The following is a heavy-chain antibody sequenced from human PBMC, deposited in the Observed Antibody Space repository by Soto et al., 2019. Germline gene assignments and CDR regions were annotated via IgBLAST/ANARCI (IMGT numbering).Heavy chain of an antibody. D-gene: IGHD3-22*01. J-gene: IGHJ4*02. Sequence: EVQLVESGGGLVNPGGSLRLSCAASGFTFSSYSLSWVRQAPGKGLEWVSSISSSSTYIYYADSVKGRFTISRDDAKNSLFLQMSSLRVEDTAVYYCARGGDTSGLWPRYWGQGTLVTVSS. CDR1: GFTFSSYS. V-gene: IGHV3-21*01. CDR3: ARGGDTSGLWPRY. CDR2: ISSSSTYI.